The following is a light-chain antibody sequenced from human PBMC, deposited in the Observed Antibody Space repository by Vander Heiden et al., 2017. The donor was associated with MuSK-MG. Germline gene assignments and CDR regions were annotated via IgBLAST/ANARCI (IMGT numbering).Light chain of an antibody. J-gene: IGKJ3*01. CDR2: DAS. CDR3: QHRYYGPPGFT. CDR1: QSVSSY. V-gene: IGKV3-11*01. Sequence: EIVLTQSPATLSLSPGERATLSCRASQSVSSYLAWYKQKPGHAPRLLIYDASNRATGIPTRFSGSGCGTDSTLTISSRGPEDFAVYYCQHRYYGPPGFTFGPGTKVDIK.